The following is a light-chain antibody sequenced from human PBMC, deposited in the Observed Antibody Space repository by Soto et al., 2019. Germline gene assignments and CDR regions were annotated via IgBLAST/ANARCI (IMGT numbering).Light chain of an antibody. V-gene: IGKV3-11*01. J-gene: IGKJ4*01. Sequence: EIVLTQFPATLSLSPGDGATLSCRASQSVSSYLAWYQQKRGQPPRLLIYDSSNRATGIPARFSGSGSGTDFSLIISSLEPEDFAVYCCQQRSNWPLTFGGGTKVDIK. CDR3: QQRSNWPLT. CDR1: QSVSSY. CDR2: DSS.